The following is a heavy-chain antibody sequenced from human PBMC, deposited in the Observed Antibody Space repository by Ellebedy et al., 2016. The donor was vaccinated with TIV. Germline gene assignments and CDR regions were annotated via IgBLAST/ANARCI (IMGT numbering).Heavy chain of an antibody. CDR3: ARGQAVAGKAGDFDY. V-gene: IGHV3-30-3*01. CDR2: ISHNADTT. D-gene: IGHD6-19*01. CDR1: GFTFSNYW. Sequence: GGSLRLSXAASGFTFSNYWMSWVRQAPGKGLEWVALISHNADTTYYADSVKGRFTISRDNSKNTVYLQMNSLRVEDTAIYYCARGQAVAGKAGDFDYWGQGTLVTVSS. J-gene: IGHJ4*02.